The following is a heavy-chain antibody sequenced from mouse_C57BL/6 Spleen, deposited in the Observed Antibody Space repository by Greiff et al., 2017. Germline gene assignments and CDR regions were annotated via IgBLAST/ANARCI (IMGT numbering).Heavy chain of an antibody. D-gene: IGHD4-1*01. Sequence: EVPLQQSGTVLARPGASVKMSCKTSGYTFTSYWMHWVKQRPGQGLEWIGAIYPGNSDTSYNQKFKGKAKLTAVTSASTAYMELSSLTNEDSAVFNCTRRSRELGYFDYWGQGTTLTVSS. V-gene: IGHV1-5*01. CDR2: IYPGNSDT. CDR1: GYTFTSYW. J-gene: IGHJ2*01. CDR3: TRRSRELGYFDY.